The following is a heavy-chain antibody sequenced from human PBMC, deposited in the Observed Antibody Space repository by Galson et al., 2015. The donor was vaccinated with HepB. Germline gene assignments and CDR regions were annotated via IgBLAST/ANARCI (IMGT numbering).Heavy chain of an antibody. J-gene: IGHJ4*02. Sequence: CAISGDSVSSTVASWNWIRQSPSRGLQWLGRTYFRSKWYYEYASSVQGRISVDPDISKNQFSLHLNSVTPDDTAVYYCVRGNYNFDYWGQGTLATVSS. V-gene: IGHV6-1*01. D-gene: IGHD5-24*01. CDR1: GDSVSSTVAS. CDR3: VRGNYNFDY. CDR2: TYFRSKWYY.